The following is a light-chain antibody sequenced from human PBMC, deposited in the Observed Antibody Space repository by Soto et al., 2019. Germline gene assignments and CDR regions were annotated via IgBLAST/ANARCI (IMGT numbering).Light chain of an antibody. CDR2: LNSDGSH. CDR3: QTWVTGPPWV. J-gene: IGLJ3*02. V-gene: IGLV4-69*01. CDR1: SGHSTYA. Sequence: QPVLTQSPSASASLGASVKLTCTLSSGHSTYAIARHQQRPEKGPRYLMKLNSDGSHNKGDGIPDRFSGSSSGAERYLTISSLQSEDEADYYCQTWVTGPPWVFGGGTKLTVL.